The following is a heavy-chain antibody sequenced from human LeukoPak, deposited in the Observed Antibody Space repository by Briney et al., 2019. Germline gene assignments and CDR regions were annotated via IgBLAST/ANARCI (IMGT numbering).Heavy chain of an antibody. CDR2: ISSSSSYI. CDR1: RFTFSNYN. J-gene: IGHJ3*02. D-gene: IGHD2-15*01. CDR3: ARGPPGYGYDVFEN. V-gene: IGHV3-21*01. Sequence: GGSLRLSCAASRFTFSNYNMNWVRQAPGEGLEWVSSISSSSSYIYYADSVKGRFTISRDNAKNSLYLQMNSLRAEDTAVYYCARGPPGYGYDVFENWGQGTMVTVSS.